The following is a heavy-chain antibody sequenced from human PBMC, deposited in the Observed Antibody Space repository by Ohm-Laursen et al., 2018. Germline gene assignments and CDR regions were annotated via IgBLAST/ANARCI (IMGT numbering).Heavy chain of an antibody. CDR2: ISSSATII. Sequence: SLRLSCAASGFTFNSYEMNWVRQAPGKGLEWLSYISSSATIIYYADSVKGRFTISRDNAKNSLYLQMNSLRAEDTAVYYCAKGLTGTTPYGDYWGQGTLVTVSS. CDR3: AKGLTGTTPYGDY. CDR1: GFTFNSYE. V-gene: IGHV3-48*03. J-gene: IGHJ4*02. D-gene: IGHD1-7*01.